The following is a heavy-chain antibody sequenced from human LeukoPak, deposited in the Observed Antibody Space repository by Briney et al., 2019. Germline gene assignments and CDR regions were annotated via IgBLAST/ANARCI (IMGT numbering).Heavy chain of an antibody. D-gene: IGHD2-2*01. CDR2: ISAYNGNT. CDR1: GYSSTSYG. Sequence: ASVKVSCKARGYSSTSYGIRWVRQAPGQGLEWMGWISAYNGNTNYAPKFQGRVTMTIHTSTSTAYMELRSLRSDDRAVYYCARDLGVVPAALGWSDPWGQGTLVTVSS. V-gene: IGHV1-18*01. J-gene: IGHJ5*02. CDR3: ARDLGVVPAALGWSDP.